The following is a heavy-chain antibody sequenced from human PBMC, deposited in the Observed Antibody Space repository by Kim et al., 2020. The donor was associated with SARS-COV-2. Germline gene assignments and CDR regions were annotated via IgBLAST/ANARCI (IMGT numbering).Heavy chain of an antibody. V-gene: IGHV3-11*01. J-gene: IGHJ4*02. CDR2: ISSSGSTI. CDR3: ARADSSTSSSWYYFDY. CDR1: GFTFSDYY. Sequence: GGSLRLSCAASGFTFSDYYMSWIRQAPGKGLEWVSYISSSGSTIYYADSVKGRFTISRDNAKNSLYLQMNSLRAEDTAVYYCARADSSTSSSWYYFDYWGQGTLVTVSS. D-gene: IGHD6-13*01.